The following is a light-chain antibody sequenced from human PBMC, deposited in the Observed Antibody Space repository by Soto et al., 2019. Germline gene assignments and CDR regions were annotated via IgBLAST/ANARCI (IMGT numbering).Light chain of an antibody. V-gene: IGKV3-20*01. Sequence: EILLTQSPGTLSLSPGEGATLSCRASESVSSNYLAWHQQKPGQAPRLLIYGASSRATGIPDRFSGSGSGTDFTLTISGLEPEDFAVYYCQQYGSSPYTFGQGTKLEIK. J-gene: IGKJ2*01. CDR1: ESVSSNY. CDR3: QQYGSSPYT. CDR2: GAS.